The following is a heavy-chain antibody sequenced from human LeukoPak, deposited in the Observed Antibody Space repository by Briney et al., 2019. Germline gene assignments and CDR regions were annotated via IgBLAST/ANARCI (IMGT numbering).Heavy chain of an antibody. V-gene: IGHV4-4*07. CDR2: IYTSGST. CDR3: ARDRAVAGPSPFDL. J-gene: IGHJ2*01. D-gene: IGHD6-19*01. Sequence: SETLSLTCTASGGSISSYYWSWIRQPAGKGLEWIGRIYTSGSTNYNPSLKSRVTMSVDTSKNQFSLKLSSVTAADTAVYYCARDRAVAGPSPFDLWGRGTLVTVSS. CDR1: GGSISSYY.